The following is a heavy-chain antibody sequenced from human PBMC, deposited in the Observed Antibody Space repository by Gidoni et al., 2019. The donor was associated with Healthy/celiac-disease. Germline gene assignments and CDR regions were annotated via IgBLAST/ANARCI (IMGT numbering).Heavy chain of an antibody. D-gene: IGHD1-26*01. CDR2: ISAYNGNT. CDR1: GYTFTSYG. V-gene: IGHV1-18*01. CDR3: ARVGCRTGWACFDY. Sequence: QVQLVQSGAEVKKPGASVKVSCTASGYTFTSYGIRWVRQAPGQGLEWMGWISAYNGNTNYAQKLQGRVTMTTDTTTSTAYMGLRSLRSDDTAVYYCARVGCRTGWACFDYWGQGTLVTVSS. J-gene: IGHJ4*02.